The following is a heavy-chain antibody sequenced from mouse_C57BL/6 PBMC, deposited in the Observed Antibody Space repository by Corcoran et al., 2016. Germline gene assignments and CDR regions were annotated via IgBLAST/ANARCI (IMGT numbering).Heavy chain of an antibody. CDR2: INPKNGGT. CDR3: ARGEYGEGYAMDY. D-gene: IGHD2-13*01. J-gene: IGHJ4*01. Sequence: EVQLQQSGPALVQPGASVQLPCKASGYSFTDYNMDWVQQSHGKSREWLGDINPKNGGTIYNQKFKGKATLTVDKSASTAYMELRSLTSEDTAVDYCARGEYGEGYAMDYWGQGTSVTVSS. CDR1: GYSFTDYN. V-gene: IGHV1-18*01.